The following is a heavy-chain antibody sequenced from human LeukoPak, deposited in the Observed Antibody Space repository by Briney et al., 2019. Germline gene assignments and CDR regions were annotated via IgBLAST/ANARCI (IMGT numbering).Heavy chain of an antibody. Sequence: GGSLRLSCAASGFTVSSNYMSWVRQTPGKGLEWVSAISGSGISTYYADSVKGRFTISRDNSQNTLYLQMNSLRAEDTAVYYCYDSSGRPFDYWGQGTLVTVSS. V-gene: IGHV3-23*01. CDR3: YDSSGRPFDY. CDR1: GFTVSSNY. J-gene: IGHJ4*02. CDR2: ISGSGIST. D-gene: IGHD3-22*01.